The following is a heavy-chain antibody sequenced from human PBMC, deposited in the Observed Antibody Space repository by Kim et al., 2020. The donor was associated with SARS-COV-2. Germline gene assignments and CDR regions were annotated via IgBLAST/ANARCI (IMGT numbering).Heavy chain of an antibody. D-gene: IGHD2-8*01. Sequence: GGSLRLSCAASGFTFSSYGMHWVRQAPGKGLEWVAVISYDGSNKYYADSVKGQFTISRDNSKNTLYLQMNSLRAEDTAVYYCAKDHLGCTNGVCSLMLLGYYGMDVWGQGTTVTVSS. CDR3: AKDHLGCTNGVCSLMLLGYYGMDV. CDR1: GFTFSSYG. J-gene: IGHJ6*02. V-gene: IGHV3-30*18. CDR2: ISYDGSNK.